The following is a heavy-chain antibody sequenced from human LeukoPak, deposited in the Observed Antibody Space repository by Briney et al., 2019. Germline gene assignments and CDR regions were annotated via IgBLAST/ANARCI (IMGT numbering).Heavy chain of an antibody. V-gene: IGHV4-34*01. D-gene: IGHD5-24*01. CDR1: GGSFSGYC. J-gene: IGHJ6*02. Sequence: SETLSLTCAVYGGSFSGYCWSWIRQPPGKGLEWIGEINHSGSTNYNPSLKSRVTISVDTSKNQFSLKLSSVTAADTAVYYCARVEMATIGYYYGMDVWGQGTTVTVSS. CDR2: INHSGST. CDR3: ARVEMATIGYYYGMDV.